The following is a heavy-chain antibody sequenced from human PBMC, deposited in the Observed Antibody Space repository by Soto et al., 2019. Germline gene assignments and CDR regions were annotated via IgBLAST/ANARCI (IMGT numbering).Heavy chain of an antibody. V-gene: IGHV3-30*18. D-gene: IGHD3-3*01. CDR2: ISYDGSNK. Sequence: QVQLVESGGGVVQPGRSLRLSCAASGFTFSSYGMHWVRQAPGKGLEWVAVISYDGSNKYYADTVKGRFTIFRDNSKNSLYLQMNSLRAEDTAVYYCAKGRYYDFWSGYYNYFDYWGQGTLVTVSS. J-gene: IGHJ4*02. CDR1: GFTFSSYG. CDR3: AKGRYYDFWSGYYNYFDY.